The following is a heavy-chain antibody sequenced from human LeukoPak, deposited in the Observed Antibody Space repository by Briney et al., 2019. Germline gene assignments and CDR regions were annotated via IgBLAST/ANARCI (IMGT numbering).Heavy chain of an antibody. CDR2: IRYDGSNK. CDR1: GFTFSSYG. CDR3: AKDIVVVPAERDNWFDP. V-gene: IGHV3-30*02. Sequence: GGSLRLSCAASGFTFSSYGMHWVRQAPGKGLEWVAFIRYDGSNKYYADSVKGRFTISRDNSKNTLYLQMNSLRAEDTAVYYCAKDIVVVPAERDNWFDPWGQGTLVTVSS. J-gene: IGHJ5*02. D-gene: IGHD2-2*01.